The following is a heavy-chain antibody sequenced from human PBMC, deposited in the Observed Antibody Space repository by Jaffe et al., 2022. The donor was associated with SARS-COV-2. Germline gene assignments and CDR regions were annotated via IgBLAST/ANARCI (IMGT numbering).Heavy chain of an antibody. CDR2: ISSSSSYI. J-gene: IGHJ1*01. CDR1: GFTFSSYS. CDR3: ASPGSLVFLRHGRYFQH. Sequence: EVQLVESGGGLVKPGGSLRLSCAASGFTFSSYSMNWVRQAPGKGLEWVSSISSSSSYIYYADSVKGRFTISRDNAKNSLYLQMNSLRAEDTAVYYCASPGSLVFLRHGRYFQHWGQGTLVTVSS. D-gene: IGHD3-10*01. V-gene: IGHV3-21*01.